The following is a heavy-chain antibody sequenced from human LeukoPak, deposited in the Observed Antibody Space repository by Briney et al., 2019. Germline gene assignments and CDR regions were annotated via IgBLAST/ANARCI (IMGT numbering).Heavy chain of an antibody. J-gene: IGHJ6*02. D-gene: IGHD4-17*01. V-gene: IGHV3-7*01. CDR2: IKQDGTEK. Sequence: GGSLRLSCAASGFTLSNHWMIWVRQAPGKGLECVANIKQDGTEKYYLDSVKGRFTISRDNAKNSLYLQMNSLRAEDTAVYYCARDLTVTYGFDYYGMDVWGQGTTVTVSS. CDR1: GFTLSNHW. CDR3: ARDLTVTYGFDYYGMDV.